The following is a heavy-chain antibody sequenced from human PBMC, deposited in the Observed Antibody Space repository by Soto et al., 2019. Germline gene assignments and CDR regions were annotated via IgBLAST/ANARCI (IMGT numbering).Heavy chain of an antibody. Sequence: QLQLQESGPGLVKPSETLSLTCTVSGGSISSSSYYWGWIRQPPGKGLEWIGSIYYSGSTYYNPSLKGRVTISEDTSKNPFSLKLSSVTAADTAVYYCARHDGGLHDIWGQGTMVTVSS. V-gene: IGHV4-39*01. J-gene: IGHJ3*02. CDR2: IYYSGST. CDR1: GGSISSSSYY. CDR3: ARHDGGLHDI. D-gene: IGHD3-16*01.